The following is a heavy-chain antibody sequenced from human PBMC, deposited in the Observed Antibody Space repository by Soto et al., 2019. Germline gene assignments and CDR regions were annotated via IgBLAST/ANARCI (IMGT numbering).Heavy chain of an antibody. CDR2: ISGSGGST. Sequence: VGSLRLSCAASGFTFSSYAMSWVRQAPGKGLEWVSAISGSGGSTYYADSVKGRFTISRDNSKNTLYLQMNSLRAEDTAVYFCVRERRGVGIGFGHWGQGTLVTVSS. V-gene: IGHV3-23*01. J-gene: IGHJ4*02. CDR3: VRERRGVGIGFGH. CDR1: GFTFSSYA. D-gene: IGHD1-26*01.